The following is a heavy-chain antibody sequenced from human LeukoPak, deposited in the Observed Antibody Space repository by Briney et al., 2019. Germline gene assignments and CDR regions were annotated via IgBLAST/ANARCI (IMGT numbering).Heavy chain of an antibody. J-gene: IGHJ4*02. CDR1: GFTFSSYA. Sequence: GGSLRLSCAASGFTFSSYAMSWVRQAPGKGLEWVSAISGSGGSTYYADSVKGRFTISRDNSKNTLYLQTDSLRAEDTAVYYCAGTGIYDFWSGYYGFDYWGQGTLVTVSS. V-gene: IGHV3-23*01. CDR2: ISGSGGST. D-gene: IGHD3-3*01. CDR3: AGTGIYDFWSGYYGFDY.